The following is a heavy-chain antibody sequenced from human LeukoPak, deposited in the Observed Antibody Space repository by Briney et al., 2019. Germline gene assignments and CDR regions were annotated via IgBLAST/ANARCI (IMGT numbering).Heavy chain of an antibody. V-gene: IGHV4-4*02. J-gene: IGHJ6*03. CDR3: ARWPRERNRITVTNYYYYMDV. Sequence: SGTLSLTCAVSGGSISSSNWWNWVRQTPGKGLEWIGEIYHRGNTHYNPSLKSRVTMSVDTSTNQFSLRVNSVTAADTAVYYCARWPRERNRITVTNYYYYMDVWGRGTTVTVSS. CDR2: IYHRGNT. CDR1: GGSISSSNW. D-gene: IGHD4-11*01.